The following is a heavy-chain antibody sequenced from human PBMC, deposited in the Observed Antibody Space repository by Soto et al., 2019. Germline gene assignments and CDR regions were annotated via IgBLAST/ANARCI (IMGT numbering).Heavy chain of an antibody. J-gene: IGHJ6*02. CDR3: ARDRLTSFGVVMPLRAAYGMDV. V-gene: IGHV3-48*04. CDR1: GFTFSSYS. D-gene: IGHD3-3*01. Sequence: GGSLRLSCAASGFTFSSYSMSWIRQAPGKGLEWVSYISGSGRTIYYADSVKGRFTISRDNAKNSLYLQMNSLRAEDTAVYYCARDRLTSFGVVMPLRAAYGMDVWGQGTTVTVSS. CDR2: ISGSGRTI.